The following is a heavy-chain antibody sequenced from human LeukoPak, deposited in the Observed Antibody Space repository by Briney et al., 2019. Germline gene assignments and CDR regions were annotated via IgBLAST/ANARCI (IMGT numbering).Heavy chain of an antibody. CDR2: ISAYNGNT. D-gene: IGHD4-23*01. Sequence: ASVTVSFMASGYTFTSYGISWVRQAPGQGLEWMGGISAYNGNTNYAQKLQGRVTMMTDTSTSTAYMELSSLRSDDSAVYYCARTGYGGRDYFDYWGQGTLVTVSS. CDR3: ARTGYGGRDYFDY. J-gene: IGHJ4*02. CDR1: GYTFTSYG. V-gene: IGHV1-18*01.